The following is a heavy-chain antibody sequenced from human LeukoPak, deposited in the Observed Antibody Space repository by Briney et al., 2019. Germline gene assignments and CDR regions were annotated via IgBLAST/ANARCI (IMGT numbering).Heavy chain of an antibody. CDR3: AKDPRAERNYYDSSGYYLYDY. V-gene: IGHV3-23*01. J-gene: IGHJ4*02. Sequence: QPGGSLRLSCEASGVTFSSYVMSWVRQAPVKGLEWVSAISGSGGSTYYADSVKGRFTISRDNSKNTLYLQMNSLRAEDTAVYYCAKDPRAERNYYDSSGYYLYDYWGQGTLVTVSS. D-gene: IGHD3-22*01. CDR1: GVTFSSYV. CDR2: ISGSGGST.